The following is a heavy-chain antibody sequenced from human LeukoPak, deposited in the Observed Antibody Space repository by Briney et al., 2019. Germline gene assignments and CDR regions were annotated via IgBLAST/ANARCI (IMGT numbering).Heavy chain of an antibody. CDR2: IYSGGSP. Sequence: GGSLRLSCAASGFTVSSNYMSWVRQAPGKGLEWVSVIYSGGSPYYADSVKGRFTISRDNSKNTLYLQMNSLRAEDTAVYYCARDGYGDSASFDYWGQGTLVTVSS. V-gene: IGHV3-66*01. J-gene: IGHJ4*02. CDR3: ARDGYGDSASFDY. D-gene: IGHD4-17*01. CDR1: GFTVSSNY.